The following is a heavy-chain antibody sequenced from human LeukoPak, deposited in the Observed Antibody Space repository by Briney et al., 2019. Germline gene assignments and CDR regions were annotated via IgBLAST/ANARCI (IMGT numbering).Heavy chain of an antibody. J-gene: IGHJ4*02. D-gene: IGHD2-15*01. CDR1: GFTFSSYG. Sequence: GGSLRLSCAASGFTFSSYGMHWVRQAPGKGLEWVAVIWYDGSNKYYTDSVKGRFTISRDNYKNTLYLQMNGLRAEDAAVYDCARELQGAGGAASPCDYWGQGTLVTVSS. CDR3: ARELQGAGGAASPCDY. CDR2: IWYDGSNK. V-gene: IGHV3-33*01.